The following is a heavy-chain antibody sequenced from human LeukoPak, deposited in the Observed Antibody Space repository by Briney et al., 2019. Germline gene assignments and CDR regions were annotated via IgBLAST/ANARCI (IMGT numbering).Heavy chain of an antibody. CDR1: GYTFTGYY. V-gene: IGHV1-2*02. J-gene: IGHJ3*02. CDR2: INPNSGGT. D-gene: IGHD3-16*01. CDR3: ARDRLWFRVGDYVWGIQGAFDI. Sequence: PVASVKVSCKASGYTFTGYYMHWVRQAPGQGLEWMGWINPNSGGTNYAQKFQGRVTMTRDTSISTTYMELSRLRSDDTAVYYCARDRLWFRVGDYVWGIQGAFDIWGQGTMVTVSS.